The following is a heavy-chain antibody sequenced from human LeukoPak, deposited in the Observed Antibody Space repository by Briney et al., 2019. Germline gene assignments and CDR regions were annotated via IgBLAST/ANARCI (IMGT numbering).Heavy chain of an antibody. CDR3: ARVRALVYYYMDV. V-gene: IGHV1-69*06. Sequence: GASVKVSCKASGGTFSSYAISWVRQAPGQGLEWMGGIIPIFGTANYAQKFQGRVTITADKSTSTAYMELSSLRSEDTAVYYCARVRALVYYYMDVWGKGTTVTISS. CDR1: GGTFSSYA. CDR2: IIPIFGTA. D-gene: IGHD3-10*01. J-gene: IGHJ6*03.